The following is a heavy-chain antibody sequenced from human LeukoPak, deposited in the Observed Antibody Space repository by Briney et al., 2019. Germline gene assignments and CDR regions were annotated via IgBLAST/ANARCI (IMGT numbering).Heavy chain of an antibody. CDR1: GFTLSSYG. CDR2: IWYDGSNK. V-gene: IGHV3-33*06. Sequence: PGRSLRLSCAASGFTLSSYGMHWVRQAPGKGLEWVAVIWYDGSNKYYADSVKGRFTISRDNSKNTLYLQMNSLRAEDTAVYYCAKDHTLPRHPDDSSGSWGQGTLVTVSS. D-gene: IGHD3-22*01. CDR3: AKDHTLPRHPDDSSGS. J-gene: IGHJ5*02.